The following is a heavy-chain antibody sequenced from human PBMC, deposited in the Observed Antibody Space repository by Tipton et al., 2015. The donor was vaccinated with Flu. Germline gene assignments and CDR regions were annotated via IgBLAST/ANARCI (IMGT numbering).Heavy chain of an antibody. CDR3: AKDKPNTGDY. J-gene: IGHJ4*02. V-gene: IGHV3-30*18. Sequence: RSLRLSCAASGFTFSNFGMHWVRLAPGKGLEWVAVISSDGSENFYADSVKGRFTISRDNSKNTLNLQMNSLRGDDTAVYYCAKDKPNTGDYWGQGNLVNVSS. D-gene: IGHD2-8*01. CDR2: ISSDGSEN. CDR1: GFTFSNFG.